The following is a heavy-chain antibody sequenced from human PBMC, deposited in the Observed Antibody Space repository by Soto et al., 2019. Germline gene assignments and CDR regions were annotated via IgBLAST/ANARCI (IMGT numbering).Heavy chain of an antibody. Sequence: SETLCLTCTVSCGSIISGGYYWSLIRQHPGKGLEWIGYIYYIGSTYFNPSLKSRLTISVDTSKNQFSLQLSSVTAADTAVYYCAKDQGTVWYYYYGMDVWGQGTTVTVSS. V-gene: IGHV4-31*03. CDR1: CGSIISGGYY. CDR2: IYYIGST. CDR3: AKDQGTVWYYYYGMDV. J-gene: IGHJ6*02. D-gene: IGHD1-1*01.